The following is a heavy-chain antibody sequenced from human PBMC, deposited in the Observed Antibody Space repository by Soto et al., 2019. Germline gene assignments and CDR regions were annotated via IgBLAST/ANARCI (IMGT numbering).Heavy chain of an antibody. V-gene: IGHV4-59*08. Sequence: SETLSLTCTVSGGSISSYYWSWIRQPPGKGLEWIGYIYYSGSTNYNPSLKSRVTISVDTSKNQFSLKLSSVTAADTAVYYCARHYYGSGSYYTFDYWGQGTLVTVSS. CDR2: IYYSGST. CDR3: ARHYYGSGSYYTFDY. D-gene: IGHD3-10*01. CDR1: GGSISSYY. J-gene: IGHJ4*02.